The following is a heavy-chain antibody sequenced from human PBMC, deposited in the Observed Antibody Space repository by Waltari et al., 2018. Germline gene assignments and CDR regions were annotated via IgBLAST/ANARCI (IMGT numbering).Heavy chain of an antibody. CDR2: VYHRGTT. J-gene: IGHJ6*03. Sequence: QVQLRESGPGLVKSSETLTLTCDVSGDSISSGFYWAWIRQPPGKGPEWIGSVYHRGTTFYNPSFKSRVTMSVDTSKKHFSLSLTSVTAADTAVYYCARATCSHGGCSMYYFYYYMDVWGKGITVTVSS. CDR3: ARATCSHGGCSMYYFYYYMDV. D-gene: IGHD1-26*01. V-gene: IGHV4-38-2*01. CDR1: GDSISSGFY.